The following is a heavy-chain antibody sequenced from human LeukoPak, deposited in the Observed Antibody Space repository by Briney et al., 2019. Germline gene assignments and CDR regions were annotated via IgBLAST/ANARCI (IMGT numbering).Heavy chain of an antibody. CDR2: ISSSGSTI. CDR1: GLTFSSYE. CDR3: ARDQQGELLWFGELSYYYGMDV. Sequence: GGSLRLSCAASGLTFSSYEMNWVRQAPGKGLEWVSYISSSGSTIYYADSVKGRFTISRDNAKNSLYLQMNSLRAEDTAVYYCARDQQGELLWFGELSYYYGMDVWGKGTTVTVSS. D-gene: IGHD3-10*01. V-gene: IGHV3-48*03. J-gene: IGHJ6*04.